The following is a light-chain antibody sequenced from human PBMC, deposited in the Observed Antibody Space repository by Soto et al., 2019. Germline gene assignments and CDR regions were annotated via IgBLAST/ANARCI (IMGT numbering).Light chain of an antibody. J-gene: IGKJ1*01. CDR1: QSVDSN. V-gene: IGKV3-15*01. CDR3: QQYKSWPPWT. Sequence: EIVVTQSPATLSVSPGERATLSCRTSQSVDSNLAWYQHKSGQAPSLLIYGAFTRATGVPARFSGSGSGTEFTLTISSLQPEDFAVYFCQQYKSWPPWTFGQGTKVEIK. CDR2: GAF.